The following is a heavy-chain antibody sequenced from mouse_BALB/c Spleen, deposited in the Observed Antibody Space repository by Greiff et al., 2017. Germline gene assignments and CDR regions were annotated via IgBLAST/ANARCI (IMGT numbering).Heavy chain of an antibody. Sequence: EVQLQQSGTVLARPGASVKMSCKASGYSFTSYWMHWVKQRPGQGLEWIGAIYPGNSDTSYNQKFKGKAKLTAATSASTAYMELSSLTNEDSAVYYCTREAYGSFDYWGQGTTLTVSS. V-gene: IGHV1-5*01. D-gene: IGHD1-1*01. J-gene: IGHJ2*01. CDR2: IYPGNSDT. CDR3: TREAYGSFDY. CDR1: GYSFTSYW.